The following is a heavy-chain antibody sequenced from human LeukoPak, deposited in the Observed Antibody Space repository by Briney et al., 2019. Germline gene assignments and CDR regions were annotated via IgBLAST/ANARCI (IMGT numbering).Heavy chain of an antibody. CDR1: GYSFTSYW. Sequence: GESLKISCKGSGYSFTSYWIGWVRQMPGKGLEWMGIIYPGDSDTRYSPSFHGQVTISTGKSISTPYLQASRLKPSDPAMHYRAKGDSRSYSYYWGQGTLVTVSS. J-gene: IGHJ4*02. V-gene: IGHV5-51*01. CDR3: AKGDSRSYSYY. CDR2: IYPGDSDT. D-gene: IGHD1-26*01.